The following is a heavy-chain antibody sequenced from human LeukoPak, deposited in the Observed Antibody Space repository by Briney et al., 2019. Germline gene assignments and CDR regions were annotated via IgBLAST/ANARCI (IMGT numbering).Heavy chain of an antibody. J-gene: IGHJ4*02. CDR3: ARVGWNYYDSSGYRIDY. D-gene: IGHD3-22*01. V-gene: IGHV3-21*01. CDR1: GFTFSSYS. CDR2: ISSSSSSYI. Sequence: GGSLRLSCAASGFTFSSYSMNWVRQAPGKGLEWVSSISSSSSSYIYYADSVKGRFTISRDNAKNSLYLQMNSLRAEDTAVYYCARVGWNYYDSSGYRIDYWGQGTLVTVSS.